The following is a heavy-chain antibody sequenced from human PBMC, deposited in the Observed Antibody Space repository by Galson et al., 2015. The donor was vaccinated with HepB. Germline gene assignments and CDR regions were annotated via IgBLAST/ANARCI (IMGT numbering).Heavy chain of an antibody. CDR1: GYTLTELS. CDR2: FDPEDGET. J-gene: IGHJ5*02. V-gene: IGHV1-24*01. Sequence: SVKVSCKVSGYTLTELSMHWVRQAPGKGLEWMGGFDPEDGETIYAQKFQGRVTMTEDTSTDTAYMELSSLRSEDTAVYYCATHFSAMVREATNWFDPWGQGTLVTVSS. D-gene: IGHD3-10*01. CDR3: ATHFSAMVREATNWFDP.